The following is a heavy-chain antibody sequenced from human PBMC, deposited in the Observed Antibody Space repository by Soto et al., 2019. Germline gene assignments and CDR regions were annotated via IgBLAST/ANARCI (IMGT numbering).Heavy chain of an antibody. D-gene: IGHD3-10*01. J-gene: IGHJ4*02. CDR2: INHSGST. CDR3: ARRRFKTNYYGSGSPHDY. CDR1: GGSFSGYY. Sequence: PSETLSLTCAVYGGSFSGYYWSWIRQPPGKGLEWIGEINHSGSTNYNPSLKSRVTISVDTSKNQFSLKLSSVTAADTAVYYCARRRFKTNYYGSGSPHDYCGQGTLVTVSS. V-gene: IGHV4-34*01.